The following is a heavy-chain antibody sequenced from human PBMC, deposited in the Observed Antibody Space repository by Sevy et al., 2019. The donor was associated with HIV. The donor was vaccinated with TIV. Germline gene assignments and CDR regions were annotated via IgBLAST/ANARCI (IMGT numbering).Heavy chain of an antibody. V-gene: IGHV3-7*01. Sequence: GGSLRLSCAASGFTFSSYWMSWVRQAPGKGLEWVANIKQDGSEKYYVDSVKGRFTISRDNAKNSLYLQMNSLRAEDTAVYYCARGVRGGYGGYDSYYFDYWGQGTLVTVSS. CDR1: GFTFSSYW. D-gene: IGHD5-12*01. J-gene: IGHJ4*02. CDR2: IKQDGSEK. CDR3: ARGVRGGYGGYDSYYFDY.